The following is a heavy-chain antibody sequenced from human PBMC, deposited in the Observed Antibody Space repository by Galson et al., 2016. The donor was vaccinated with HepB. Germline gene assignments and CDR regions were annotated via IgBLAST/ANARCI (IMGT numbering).Heavy chain of an antibody. V-gene: IGHV1-18*01. J-gene: IGHJ6*02. D-gene: IGHD5-12*01. CDR2: ISGYSGKT. CDR1: GYTFSDYA. Sequence: SVKVSCKASGYTFSDYAISWVRQAPGQGLEWVGSISGYSGKTKNAQKFQSRVTLTHKYPDTANLELRSQRPDDTAVYYCAKDVLFDFIWGNFRRGYRYGLDVWGQGTTVTVSS. CDR3: AKDVLFDFIWGNFRRGYRYGLDV.